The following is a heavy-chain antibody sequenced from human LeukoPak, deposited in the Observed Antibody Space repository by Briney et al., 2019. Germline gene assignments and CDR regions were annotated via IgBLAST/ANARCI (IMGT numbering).Heavy chain of an antibody. CDR1: GGSISSYY. Sequence: SETLSLTCTVSGGSISSYYWSWIRQPPGKGLEWVGYIYYSGSTDSNPSLKSRVTISVDTSKNQISLKLSSVTAADTAVYYCARTYCRGGSCHFDYWGQGTLVTVSS. CDR2: IYYSGST. CDR3: ARTYCRGGSCHFDY. V-gene: IGHV4-59*08. J-gene: IGHJ4*02. D-gene: IGHD2-15*01.